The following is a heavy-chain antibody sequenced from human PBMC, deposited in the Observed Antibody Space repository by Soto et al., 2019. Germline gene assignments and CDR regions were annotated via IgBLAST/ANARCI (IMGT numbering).Heavy chain of an antibody. CDR3: AREVSSYDYGGTSNCFDP. J-gene: IGHJ5*02. Sequence: PSETLSLTCSVPGDAIFGNYWSWIRQPAGKGLEWIGRIYVSGATNYNPSLMGRVTMSVDTSTNHFSLKLSSVTAADTAVYYCAREVSSYDYGGTSNCFDPWGRGTLVTVSS. D-gene: IGHD4-17*01. CDR1: GDAIFGNY. V-gene: IGHV4-4*07. CDR2: IYVSGAT.